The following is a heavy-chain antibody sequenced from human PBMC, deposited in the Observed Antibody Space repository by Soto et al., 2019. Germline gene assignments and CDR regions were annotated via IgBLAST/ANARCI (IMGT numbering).Heavy chain of an antibody. D-gene: IGHD3-22*01. CDR3: ARKDKSGYFNWFDP. CDR1: GYRFTSYW. Sequence: GESLKISCRTSGYRFTSYWIARVRQMPGKGLEWMGIIFPSDSDTRYSPSFQGQVTISADRSTSTVFLQWASLKASDTAVYFCARKDKSGYFNWFDPWGQGTPVTVSS. V-gene: IGHV5-51*01. J-gene: IGHJ5*02. CDR2: IFPSDSDT.